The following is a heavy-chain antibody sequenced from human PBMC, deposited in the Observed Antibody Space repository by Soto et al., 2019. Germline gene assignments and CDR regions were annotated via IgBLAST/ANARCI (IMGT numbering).Heavy chain of an antibody. CDR3: TTVGPEAGYYFDY. J-gene: IGHJ4*02. D-gene: IGHD3-16*01. V-gene: IGHV3-15*01. CDR2: IKSKTDGGTT. Sequence: EVQLVESGGGLVKPGGSLRLSCAASGFTFSNAWMSWVRQAPGKGLEWVGRIKSKTDGGTTDYAAPVKGRFTISRDESKNTLYLQMNSLKTEDTAVYYCTTVGPEAGYYFDYWGQGTLVTVSS. CDR1: GFTFSNAW.